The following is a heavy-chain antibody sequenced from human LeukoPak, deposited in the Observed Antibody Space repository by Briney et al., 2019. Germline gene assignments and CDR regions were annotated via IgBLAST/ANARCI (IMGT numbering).Heavy chain of an antibody. Sequence: GGSLRLSCAASGFTFSDYYMSWIRQAPGKGLEWVSYISSSGSTIYYADSVKGRFTISRDNAKNSLYLQMNSLRAEDTAVYHCAKSGTAMAGYYYFDYWGQGTLVTVSS. CDR1: GFTFSDYY. CDR3: AKSGTAMAGYYYFDY. CDR2: ISSSGSTI. J-gene: IGHJ4*02. V-gene: IGHV3-11*01. D-gene: IGHD5-18*01.